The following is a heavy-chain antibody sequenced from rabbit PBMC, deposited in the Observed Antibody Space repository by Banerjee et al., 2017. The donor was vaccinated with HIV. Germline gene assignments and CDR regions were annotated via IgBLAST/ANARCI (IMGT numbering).Heavy chain of an antibody. J-gene: IGHJ3*01. CDR3: VRAHASSSGYYTYLYL. CDR1: GFSFSSTYY. Sequence: QSLEESGGGLVQPEGSLTLTCTASGFSFSSTYYMCWVRQAPGKGLEWIGYIDPVSGSTNYASWAKGRFTISKTSSTTVTLQMTSLTAADTATYFCVRAHASSSGYYTYLYLWGQGTLVTVS. D-gene: IGHD1-1*01. V-gene: IGHV1S40*01. CDR2: IDPVSGST.